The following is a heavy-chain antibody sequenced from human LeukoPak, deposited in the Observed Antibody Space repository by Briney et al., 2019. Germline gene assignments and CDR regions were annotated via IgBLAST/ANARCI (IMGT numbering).Heavy chain of an antibody. J-gene: IGHJ6*03. CDR3: ARRGFGEYYYYYMDV. D-gene: IGHD3-10*01. Sequence: SETLSLTCAVYGGSFSGYYWSWIRQPPGKGLEWIGEINHSGSTNYNPSLKSRVTISVDTSKNQFSLKLSSVTAADTAVYYCARRGFGEYYYYYMDVWGKGTTVTISS. CDR1: GGSFSGYY. V-gene: IGHV4-34*01. CDR2: INHSGST.